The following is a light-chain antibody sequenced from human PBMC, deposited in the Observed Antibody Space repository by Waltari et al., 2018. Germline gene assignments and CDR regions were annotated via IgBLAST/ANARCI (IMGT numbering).Light chain of an antibody. V-gene: IGKV1-5*03. CDR3: QQYQSYWWT. CDR1: QSLNTW. J-gene: IGKJ1*01. CDR2: MVS. Sequence: DIQMTQSPSTLSASVGDRVTITCRASQSLNTWLAWYQLKPGKAPKPLIYMVSNLESRVPARFSGSGSGTEFTLTISSMQPDDFATYYCQQYQSYWWTFGQGTKVEMK.